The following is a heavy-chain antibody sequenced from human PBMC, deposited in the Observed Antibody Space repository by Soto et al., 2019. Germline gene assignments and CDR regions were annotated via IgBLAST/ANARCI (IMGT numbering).Heavy chain of an antibody. CDR3: ARSSFTDLAY. Sequence: SETLSLTCAVFGGTFSGYYWTWIRQPPGKGLEWIGEIHHGGSPTYNPSLEGRVTISADPSRNEVSLRMTSLTAADTATYFCARSSFTDLAYWGQGTLVTVSS. J-gene: IGHJ4*02. CDR2: IHHGGSP. D-gene: IGHD3-16*02. V-gene: IGHV4-34*08. CDR1: GGTFSGYY.